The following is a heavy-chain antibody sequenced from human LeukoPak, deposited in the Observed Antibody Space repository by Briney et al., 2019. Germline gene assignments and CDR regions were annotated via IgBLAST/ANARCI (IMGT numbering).Heavy chain of an antibody. CDR2: IKQDGSEK. Sequence: GGSLRLSCPASGFTFISYWMSWVRQAAGKGVEWVANIKQDGSEKYYVDSVKGRFTIARDNAKNSLYLQMNSLRAEDTAVYYCATTAHVLLWCGELDYWGQGTLVTVSS. CDR3: ATTAHVLLWCGELDY. J-gene: IGHJ4*02. V-gene: IGHV3-7*01. D-gene: IGHD3-10*01. CDR1: GFTFISYW.